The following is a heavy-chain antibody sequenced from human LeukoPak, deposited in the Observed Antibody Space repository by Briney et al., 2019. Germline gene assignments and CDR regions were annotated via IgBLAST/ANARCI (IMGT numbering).Heavy chain of an antibody. CDR1: GFPFTSYA. CDR2: VNAYNSNT. D-gene: IGHD3-22*01. J-gene: IGHJ4*02. V-gene: IGHV1-3*03. Sequence: GASVKVSCKASGFPFTSYAIHWVRQAPGQRLDWMGWVNAYNSNTKYSQEFQGRVTITRDTSASTAYMDLNSLRSEDMAVYYCAVGDYYYDTRFDHWGQGTLVTVSS. CDR3: AVGDYYYDTRFDH.